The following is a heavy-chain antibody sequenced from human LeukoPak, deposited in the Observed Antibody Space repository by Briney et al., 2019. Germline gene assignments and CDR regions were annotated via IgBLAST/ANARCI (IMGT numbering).Heavy chain of an antibody. V-gene: IGHV4-59*01. Sequence: PSETLSLTCAVYGGSFSGYYWSWIRQPPGKGLEWITYIYYSGSVNYNPSLKSRVTISIDPSKTQFSLQLSSVTAADTAVYYCARVTGYMIEDYFDYWGQGTLVTVSS. CDR3: ARVTGYMIEDYFDY. CDR1: GGSFSGYY. J-gene: IGHJ4*02. CDR2: IYYSGSV. D-gene: IGHD3-22*01.